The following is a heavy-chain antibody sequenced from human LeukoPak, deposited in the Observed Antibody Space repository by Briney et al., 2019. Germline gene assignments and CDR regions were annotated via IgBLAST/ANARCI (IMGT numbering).Heavy chain of an antibody. J-gene: IGHJ4*02. V-gene: IGHV1-69*04. CDR3: ARGPIAAAAPGDY. Sequence: ASVKVSCKVSGYTLTELSMHWVRQAPGQGLEWMGRIIPTLGIANYAQKFQGRVTITADKSTSTAYMELSSLRSEDTAVYYCARGPIAAAAPGDYWGQGTLVTVSS. D-gene: IGHD6-13*01. CDR1: GYTLTELS. CDR2: IIPTLGIA.